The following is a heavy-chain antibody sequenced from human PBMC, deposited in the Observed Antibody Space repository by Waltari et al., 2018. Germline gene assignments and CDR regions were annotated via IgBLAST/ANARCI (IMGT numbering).Heavy chain of an antibody. V-gene: IGHV4-39*07. J-gene: IGHJ4*02. CDR3: ARDPDCSGGSCYSGYFDY. CDR2: IYYSGST. CDR1: GGSISSSSYY. Sequence: QLQLQESGPGLVKPSETLSLTCTVSGGSISSSSYYWGLIRQPPGKGLEWIGSIYYSGSTYYNPSLKSRVTISVDTSKNQFSLKLSSVTAADTAVYYCARDPDCSGGSCYSGYFDYWGQGTLVTVSS. D-gene: IGHD2-15*01.